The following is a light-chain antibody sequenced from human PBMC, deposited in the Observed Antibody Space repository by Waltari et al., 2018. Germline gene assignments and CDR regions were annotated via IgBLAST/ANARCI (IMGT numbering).Light chain of an antibody. Sequence: SYELTQPPSVSVSPGQTASITCSGDKLGDKYACWYQQMPGRSPVLVIYQDTKRPSVVPERVTAANSGNAATLTIRGTQATDEADYFCQAWDGSTAVFGGGSKLTVL. CDR3: QAWDGSTAV. J-gene: IGLJ3*02. CDR2: QDT. V-gene: IGLV3-1*01. CDR1: KLGDKY.